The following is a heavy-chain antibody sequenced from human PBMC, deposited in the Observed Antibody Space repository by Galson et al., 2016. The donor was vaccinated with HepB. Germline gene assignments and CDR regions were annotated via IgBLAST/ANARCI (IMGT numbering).Heavy chain of an antibody. CDR1: GLTVSANY. CDR2: IYSGGSR. D-gene: IGHD5-18*01. V-gene: IGHV3-53*04. CDR3: AIPRGYRYSMDV. Sequence: SLRLSCAASGLTVSANYMSWVRQAPGKGLEWVSVIYSGGSRYYADFVKGRFTIPRHNSNNTLYRQMNSLRPEDTAVYFCAIPRGYRYSMDVWGQGTTVTVCS. J-gene: IGHJ6*02.